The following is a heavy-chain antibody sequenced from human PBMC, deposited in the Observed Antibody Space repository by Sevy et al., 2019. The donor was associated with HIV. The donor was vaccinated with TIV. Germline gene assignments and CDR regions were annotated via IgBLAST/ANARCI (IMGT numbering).Heavy chain of an antibody. D-gene: IGHD6-19*01. CDR1: GFTVNDKY. CDR3: VSLFLSYRSGWSYFDY. CDR2: IFSSGST. J-gene: IGHJ4*02. Sequence: GGSLRLSCAISGFTVNDKYIIWVRQAPGKGLEWVSVIFSSGSTYYAASAKGRFTISIDNSKNTVDLQMNSLRAEDTAVYYCVSLFLSYRSGWSYFDYWGQGTLVTVSS. V-gene: IGHV3-66*02.